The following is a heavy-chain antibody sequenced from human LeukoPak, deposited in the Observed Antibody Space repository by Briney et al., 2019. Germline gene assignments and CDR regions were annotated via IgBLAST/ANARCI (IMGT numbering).Heavy chain of an antibody. CDR2: IASDGSST. J-gene: IGHJ4*02. V-gene: IGHV3-74*01. D-gene: IGHD3-16*01. CDR1: GFTFSSYW. CDR3: AKDRATRRWGTQEFDY. Sequence: GGSLRLSCAASGFTFSSYWMNWVRQAPGKGLVWVSRIASDGSSTTYADSVKGRFSISRDNAKNTLYLQMNSLRADDTAVYYCAKDRATRRWGTQEFDYWGQGTLVIVSS.